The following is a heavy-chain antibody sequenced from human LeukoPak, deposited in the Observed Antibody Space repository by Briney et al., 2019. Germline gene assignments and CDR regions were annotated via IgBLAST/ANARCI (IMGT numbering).Heavy chain of an antibody. CDR1: GGSISSSYSY. CDR3: ARIFLDHSDSSGPLDY. Sequence: SETLSLTRTVSGGSISSSYSYWGWVRQPPGKGLEWIASIYYIGSTYYNSSLQSRVTISVDTSKNQFSLRLRSVTATDTAVYYCARIFLDHSDSSGPLDYWGQGTLVTVSS. V-gene: IGHV4-39*01. CDR2: IYYIGST. J-gene: IGHJ4*02. D-gene: IGHD3-22*01.